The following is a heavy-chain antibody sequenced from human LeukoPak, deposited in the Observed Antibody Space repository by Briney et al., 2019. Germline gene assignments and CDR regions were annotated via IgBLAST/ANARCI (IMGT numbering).Heavy chain of an antibody. Sequence: GGSLRLSCAASGFTFSNLWMTWVRQASGKGLEWVANINQDGNDKYYVESAKGRFTISRDNAKNSVYLQMSSLRAEDTAVYYCATNEWELLKPWGQGTLVTVSS. CDR2: INQDGNDK. V-gene: IGHV3-7*01. J-gene: IGHJ5*02. CDR1: GFTFSNLW. CDR3: ATNEWELLKP. D-gene: IGHD1-26*01.